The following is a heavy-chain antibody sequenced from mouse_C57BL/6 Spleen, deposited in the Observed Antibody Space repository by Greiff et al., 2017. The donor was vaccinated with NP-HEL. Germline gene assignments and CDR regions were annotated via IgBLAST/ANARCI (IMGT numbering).Heavy chain of an antibody. D-gene: IGHD1-1*01. V-gene: IGHV1-52*01. J-gene: IGHJ2*01. Sequence: VQLQQPGAELVRPGSSVKLSCKASCSTFTSYWMHWVKQRPIHGLEWIGNIDPSDSETHYNQKFKDKATLTVDKSSSTAYMQLSSLTSEDSAVYYCAREATVPHFDYWGQGTTLTVSS. CDR2: IDPSDSET. CDR3: AREATVPHFDY. CDR1: CSTFTSYW.